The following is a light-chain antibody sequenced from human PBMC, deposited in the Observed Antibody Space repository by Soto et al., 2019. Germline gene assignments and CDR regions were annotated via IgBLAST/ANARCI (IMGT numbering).Light chain of an antibody. CDR3: QQYYTDLRT. Sequence: AIRMTQSPSSLSASTGDRVTITCRASQGISSYLAWYQQKPGKAPKLLIYAASTLQSGVPSRFSGSGSGTDFTLTISCLQSEDFATYYCQQYYTDLRTFGQGTKVEIK. CDR1: QGISSY. J-gene: IGKJ1*01. CDR2: AAS. V-gene: IGKV1-8*01.